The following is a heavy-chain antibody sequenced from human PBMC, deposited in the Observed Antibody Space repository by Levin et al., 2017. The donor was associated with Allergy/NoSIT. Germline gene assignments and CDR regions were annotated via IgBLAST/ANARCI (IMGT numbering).Heavy chain of an antibody. Sequence: LSLTCAASGFTFRSYWMHWVRQGPGKGLVWVSRISSDGSSTSYADAVKGRFTISRDNAKNTLYLQMNSLRAEDTAVYYCARVEDCSSTSCYSLFDYWGQGTLVTVSS. J-gene: IGHJ4*02. CDR1: GFTFRSYW. V-gene: IGHV3-74*01. D-gene: IGHD2-2*01. CDR2: ISSDGSST. CDR3: ARVEDCSSTSCYSLFDY.